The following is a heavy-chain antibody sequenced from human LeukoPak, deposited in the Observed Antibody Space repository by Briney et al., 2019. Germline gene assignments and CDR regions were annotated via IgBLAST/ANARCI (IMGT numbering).Heavy chain of an antibody. CDR3: AKDRETYEYTFDY. CDR1: GFSFSTYG. D-gene: IGHD6-6*01. Sequence: GKSLRLSCAASGFSFSTYGIHWVRQTPGKGLEWVAVMWYDGSKDYYADSVKGRFTISRDTSKNTLYLQMNNLRAEDTAVYYCAKDRETYEYTFDYWGQGTLVTVSS. V-gene: IGHV3-33*06. CDR2: MWYDGSKD. J-gene: IGHJ4*02.